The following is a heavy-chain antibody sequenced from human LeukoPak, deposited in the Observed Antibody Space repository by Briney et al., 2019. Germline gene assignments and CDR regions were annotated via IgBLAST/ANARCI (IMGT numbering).Heavy chain of an antibody. CDR2: YTGST. V-gene: IGHV4-39*01. D-gene: IGHD3-22*01. CDR3: ARSFLVVCYFDY. CDR1: GGSISSSTYY. J-gene: IGHJ4*02. Sequence: SETLSLTCTVSGGSISSSTYYWGWIRQPPGQGLEWIGSYTGSTDYNPSLKSRVTISVDTSKNQFSLKLSSVTAADTAVYYCARSFLVVCYFDYWGQGTLVTVSS.